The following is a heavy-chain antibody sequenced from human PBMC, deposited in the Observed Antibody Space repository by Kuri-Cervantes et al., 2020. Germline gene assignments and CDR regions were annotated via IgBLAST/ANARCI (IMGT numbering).Heavy chain of an antibody. J-gene: IGHJ6*02. CDR3: AKGIVDYDFWSGYLGYYYYYGMDV. CDR1: GFTFSSYG. Sequence: LSLTCAASGFTFSSYGMHWVRQAPGKGLEWVAVISYDGSNKYYADSVKGRFTISRDNSKNTLYLQMNSLRAEDTAVYYCAKGIVDYDFWSGYLGYYYYYGMDVWGQGTTVTVSS. V-gene: IGHV3-30*18. D-gene: IGHD3-3*01. CDR2: ISYDGSNK.